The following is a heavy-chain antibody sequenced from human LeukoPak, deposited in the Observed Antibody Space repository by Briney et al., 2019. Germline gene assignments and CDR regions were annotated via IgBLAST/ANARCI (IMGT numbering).Heavy chain of an antibody. V-gene: IGHV1-69*13. Sequence: CSVKVSCKASGGTFSSYAISWVRQAPGQGLEWMGGIIPIFGTANYAQKFQGRVTITADESTSTAYMELSSLRSEDTAVYYCARSNIAVRRGDNWFDPWGQGTLVTVSS. CDR2: IIPIFGTA. J-gene: IGHJ5*02. CDR3: ARSNIAVRRGDNWFDP. D-gene: IGHD6-6*01. CDR1: GGTFSSYA.